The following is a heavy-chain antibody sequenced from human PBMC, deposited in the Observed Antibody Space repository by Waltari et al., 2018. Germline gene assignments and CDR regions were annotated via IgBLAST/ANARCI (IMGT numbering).Heavy chain of an antibody. V-gene: IGHV3-23*01. J-gene: IGHJ4*02. Sequence: EVQLLESGGGLVQPGGSLRLSCAASQFTFSGYSMAWVRQAPGKGLEWVSAIYPSSAIICAADSVGGRFTVSRDNPKSTVYLEMNSLRVEDTAVYFCAKGGGPAATHPESWGQGTLVTVSS. CDR2: IYPSSAII. CDR1: QFTFSGYS. CDR3: AKGGGPAATHPES. D-gene: IGHD6-25*01.